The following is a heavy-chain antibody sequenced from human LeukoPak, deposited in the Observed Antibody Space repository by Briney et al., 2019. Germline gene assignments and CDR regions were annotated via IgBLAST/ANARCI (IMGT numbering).Heavy chain of an antibody. V-gene: IGHV3-23*01. D-gene: IGHD6-13*01. CDR3: AKGQSAGTRVFRWFDP. CDR1: GFTSRNYA. J-gene: IGHJ5*02. Sequence: PGGSLRLSCTASGFTSRNYAMTWVRQAPGKGLEFVSAISGSGGSTYYADSVKGRFTIARDNSNNTLYLQMNSLRAEDTAVYYCAKGQSAGTRVFRWFDPWGQGTLVTVSS. CDR2: ISGSGGST.